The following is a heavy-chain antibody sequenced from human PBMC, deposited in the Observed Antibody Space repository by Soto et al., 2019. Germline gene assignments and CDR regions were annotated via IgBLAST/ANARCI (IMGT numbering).Heavy chain of an antibody. CDR1: GGSFSGYY. J-gene: IGHJ4*02. D-gene: IGHD2-2*01. CDR2: INHSGST. Sequence: QVQLQQWGAGLLKPSETLSLTCAVYGGSFSGYYWSWIRQPPGKGLEWIGEINHSGSTNYNPSLNTRVTLSVDPSKNQFSLKLSSVTAADTAVYYCARGRRRYCSSTSCQRFLDYWGQVTLVTVSS. CDR3: ARGRRRYCSSTSCQRFLDY. V-gene: IGHV4-34*01.